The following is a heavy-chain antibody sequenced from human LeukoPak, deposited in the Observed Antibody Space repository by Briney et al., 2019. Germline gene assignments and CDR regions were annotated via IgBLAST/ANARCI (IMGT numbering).Heavy chain of an antibody. CDR1: GFTFGKYW. Sequence: GGSLRLSCVASGFTFGKYWMSWVRQAPGKGLERVANIKLDGSEKNYVDSVKGRFTISRDNTKNSLYLQMNSLRVEDTAVFYCARDQYDTWSRRGNFDSWGQGTLVIVSS. V-gene: IGHV3-7*03. CDR2: IKLDGSEK. CDR3: ARDQYDTWSRRGNFDS. J-gene: IGHJ4*02. D-gene: IGHD3-3*01.